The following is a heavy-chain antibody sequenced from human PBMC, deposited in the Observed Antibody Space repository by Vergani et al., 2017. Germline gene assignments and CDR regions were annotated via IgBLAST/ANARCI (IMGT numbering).Heavy chain of an antibody. V-gene: IGHV4-30-4*08. D-gene: IGHD1-26*01. CDR3: ARASGSYPYYYGMDV. CDR2: IYYSGST. J-gene: IGHJ6*02. Sequence: QLQESGPGLVKPSATLSLTCSVSGASIRSSNYYWGWIRQPPGKGPEWIGYIYYSGSTYYNPSLKSRVTISVDTSKNQFSLKLSSVTAADTAVYYCARASGSYPYYYGMDVWGQGTTVTVSS. CDR1: GASIRSSNYY.